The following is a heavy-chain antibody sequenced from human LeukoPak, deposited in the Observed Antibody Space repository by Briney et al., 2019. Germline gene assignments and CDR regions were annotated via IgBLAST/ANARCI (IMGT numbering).Heavy chain of an antibody. CDR3: ARDGDYYDSSGYYCDY. Sequence: GGSLRLSCAASGFTFSSYGMHWVRQAPGKGLEWVAVISYDGSNKYYADSVKGRFTISRDNSKNTLYLQMNSLRAEDTAVYYCARDGDYYDSSGYYCDYWGQGTLVTVSS. J-gene: IGHJ4*02. D-gene: IGHD3-22*01. CDR1: GFTFSSYG. CDR2: ISYDGSNK. V-gene: IGHV3-30*03.